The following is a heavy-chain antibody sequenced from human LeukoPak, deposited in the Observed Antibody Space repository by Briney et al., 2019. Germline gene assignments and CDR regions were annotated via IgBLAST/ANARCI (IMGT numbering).Heavy chain of an antibody. CDR3: ARGILGFGELSPLNY. CDR2: IHYSGST. Sequence: SETLSLTCTVSGGSISSYYWNWIRQPPGKGLEWIGYIHYSGSTNYNPSLMNRVTTSVDTSKNQFSLKLNSVTAADTAVYYCARGILGFGELSPLNYWGQGTLVTVPS. J-gene: IGHJ4*02. CDR1: GGSISSYY. V-gene: IGHV4-59*01. D-gene: IGHD3-10*01.